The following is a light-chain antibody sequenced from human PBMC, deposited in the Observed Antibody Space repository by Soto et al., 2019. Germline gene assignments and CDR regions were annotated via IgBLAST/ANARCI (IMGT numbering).Light chain of an antibody. Sequence: EIVLTQSPGTLALSPGERATLSCRASQSVSRNYLAWYQQKPGQAPRLLIYGASSRATGIPDRFSGSGSGTDFTLTISRLEPEDFAVYYCQQYGSSSWTFGQGTKVDI. J-gene: IGKJ1*01. CDR1: QSVSRNY. V-gene: IGKV3-20*01. CDR2: GAS. CDR3: QQYGSSSWT.